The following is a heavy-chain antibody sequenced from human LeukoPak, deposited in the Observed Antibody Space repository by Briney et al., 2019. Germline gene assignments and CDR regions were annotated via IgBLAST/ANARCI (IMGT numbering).Heavy chain of an antibody. CDR2: IIPIFGTA. CDR3: AVREPVVPAAMWGGVDY. Sequence: ASVKVSCKASGGTFSSYAISWVRQAPGQGREWMGGIIPIFGTANYAQKFQGRVTITADKSTSTAYMELSSLRSEDTAVYYCAVREPVVPAAMWGGVDYWGQGTLVTVSS. V-gene: IGHV1-69*06. J-gene: IGHJ4*02. CDR1: GGTFSSYA. D-gene: IGHD2-2*01.